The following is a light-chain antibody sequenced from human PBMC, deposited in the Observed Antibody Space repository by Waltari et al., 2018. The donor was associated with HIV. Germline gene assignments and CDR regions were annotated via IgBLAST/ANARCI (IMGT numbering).Light chain of an antibody. CDR1: SLRSYY. V-gene: IGLV3-19*01. CDR3: NSRDSSGNLV. J-gene: IGLJ2*01. CDR2: GKN. Sequence: SSDLTQDPAVSVALGQTVRIRCQGDSLRSYYASWYQQKPGQAPVLVIYGKNNRPSGIPDRFSGSSSGNTASLTITGAQAEDEADYYCNSRDSSGNLVFGGGTKLTVL.